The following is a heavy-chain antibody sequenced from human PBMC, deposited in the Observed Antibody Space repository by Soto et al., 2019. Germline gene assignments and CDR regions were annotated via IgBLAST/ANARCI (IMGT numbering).Heavy chain of an antibody. CDR3: AKDLVIAAAENYYYYGMDV. CDR1: GFTFSSYA. J-gene: IGHJ6*02. Sequence: GGSLRLSCAASGFTFSSYAMSWVRRAPGKGLEWVSAISGSGGSTYYADSVKGRFTISRDNSKNTLYLQMNSLRAEDTAVYYCAKDLVIAAAENYYYYGMDVWGQGTTVTVSS. V-gene: IGHV3-23*01. D-gene: IGHD6-13*01. CDR2: ISGSGGST.